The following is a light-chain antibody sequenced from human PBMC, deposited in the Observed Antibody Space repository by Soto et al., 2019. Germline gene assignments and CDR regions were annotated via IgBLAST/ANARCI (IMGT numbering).Light chain of an antibody. Sequence: AIRMTQSPSSFSASTGDRVTITCRASQSISSYLAWYQQKPGKAPKLLIYAASTLQSGVPSRFSGSGSGTDFTLTISCLQSEDFATYYCQRYYSYPRTFSQGTKVEIK. V-gene: IGKV1-8*01. J-gene: IGKJ1*01. CDR2: AAS. CDR1: QSISSY. CDR3: QRYYSYPRT.